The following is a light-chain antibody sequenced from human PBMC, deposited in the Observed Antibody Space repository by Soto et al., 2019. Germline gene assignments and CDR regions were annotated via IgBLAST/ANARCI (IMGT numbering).Light chain of an antibody. CDR3: QQYDNLSLT. J-gene: IGKJ4*01. CDR2: DAS. Sequence: DLQMTQSPSSLSASVGDRVTITCQARQDISNHLNWYQQKPGRAPKLLIFDASNMETGVPSRFSGSGSGTDFTFTISSLQPEDIATYHCQQYDNLSLTFGGGTKVEIK. V-gene: IGKV1-33*01. CDR1: QDISNH.